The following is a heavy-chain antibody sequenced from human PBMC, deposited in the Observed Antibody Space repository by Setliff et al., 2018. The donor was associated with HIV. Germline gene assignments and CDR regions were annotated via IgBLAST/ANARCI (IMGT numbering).Heavy chain of an antibody. CDR1: GYTFTDYY. J-gene: IGHJ3*02. V-gene: IGHV1-2*02. CDR2: INSASGGT. CDR3: ARDYLHVFDI. Sequence: ASVKVSCKASGYTFTDYYIHWVRQAPGQGLEWMGWINSASGGTNYAQNLQGRVTVTRDTSINTAYVELNSLKSDDTAVYHCARDYLHVFDIWGQGTMVTVSS.